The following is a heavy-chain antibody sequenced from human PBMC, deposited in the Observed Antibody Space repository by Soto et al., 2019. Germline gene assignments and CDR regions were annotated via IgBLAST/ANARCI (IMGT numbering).Heavy chain of an antibody. CDR3: AREKHGYLWGMDV. Sequence: ASVKVSCKASGYTFASYAIHWVRQAPGQRLEWMGWINAGNGNTKYSQKFQGRVTITRDTSASTAYMELSSLRTEDTAVYYCAREKHGYLWGMDVWGQGTTVTVSS. CDR1: GYTFASYA. CDR2: INAGNGNT. V-gene: IGHV1-3*01. D-gene: IGHD5-18*01. J-gene: IGHJ6*02.